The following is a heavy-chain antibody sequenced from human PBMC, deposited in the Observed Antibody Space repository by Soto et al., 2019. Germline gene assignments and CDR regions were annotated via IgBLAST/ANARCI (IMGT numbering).Heavy chain of an antibody. Sequence: QVHLVQSGADVKKPWSSVNVSCKASGVTFISYAISWVRQAPGQGLEWMGGIIPIFGTANYAQKFQGRVTLTADESTSTAYMELSSLRYEDTAVYYCARGLVGARLGGENDGMDVWGQGTTVTVSS. J-gene: IGHJ6*02. V-gene: IGHV1-69*01. D-gene: IGHD1-26*01. CDR3: ARGLVGARLGGENDGMDV. CDR1: GVTFISYA. CDR2: IIPIFGTA.